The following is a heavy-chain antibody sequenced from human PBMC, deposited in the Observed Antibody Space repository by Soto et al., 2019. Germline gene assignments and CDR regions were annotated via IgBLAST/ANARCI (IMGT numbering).Heavy chain of an antibody. J-gene: IGHJ2*01. CDR3: ARFNCYYDL. V-gene: IGHV4-59*01. CDR1: GGSISSYY. CDR2: IYYRGST. Sequence: PSETLSLTCTVSGGSISSYYWSWIRQPPGKGLEWIGYIYYRGSTNYNPSLKSRVTISVDTSKNQFSLKLSSVTAADTAMYYCARFNCYYDLWGRGTLVTVSS.